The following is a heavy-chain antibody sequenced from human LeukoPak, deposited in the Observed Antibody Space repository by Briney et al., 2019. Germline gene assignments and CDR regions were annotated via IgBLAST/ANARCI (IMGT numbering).Heavy chain of an antibody. D-gene: IGHD7-27*01. CDR1: GFTFSSYA. CDR2: IRGSGGST. Sequence: ETGGTLRLSCSASGFTFSSYAMSWVRQAPGKGLEWVSAIRGSGGSTYYADSVKGRFTISRDNSKNTVYLQMNSLRAGDTALYFCARDLSSLGLDDWGQGTLVTVSS. V-gene: IGHV3-23*01. CDR3: ARDLSSLGLDD. J-gene: IGHJ4*02.